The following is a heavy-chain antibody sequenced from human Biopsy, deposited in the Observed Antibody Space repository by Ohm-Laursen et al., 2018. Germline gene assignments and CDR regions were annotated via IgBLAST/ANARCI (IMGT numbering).Heavy chain of an antibody. CDR2: ISWDGRTR. V-gene: IGHV3-43D*04. Sequence: SLRLSCTASGFTFDDYGMHWVRHAPGKGLEWVSLISWDGRTRYYADSVKGRFTISRDNSKNSLYPQMNSLRLEDTALYFCARAFRGQYFYYYYGMDVWGQGTTVTVSS. D-gene: IGHD3-9*01. J-gene: IGHJ6*02. CDR1: GFTFDDYG. CDR3: ARAFRGQYFYYYYGMDV.